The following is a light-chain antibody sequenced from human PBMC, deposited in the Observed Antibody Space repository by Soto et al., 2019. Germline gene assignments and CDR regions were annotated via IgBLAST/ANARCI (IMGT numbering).Light chain of an antibody. V-gene: IGKV4-1*01. Sequence: DIVMTQSPDSLAVSLGERATINCKSSQSVLYSSNNKNYLAWYQQKPGQPPKLLIYWASTRESGVPDRFSGSGSGTDFTLTISSLQAEDVAVYCCQQYYSIPFTFGGGTKVEIE. CDR2: WAS. CDR1: QSVLYSSNNKNY. J-gene: IGKJ4*01. CDR3: QQYYSIPFT.